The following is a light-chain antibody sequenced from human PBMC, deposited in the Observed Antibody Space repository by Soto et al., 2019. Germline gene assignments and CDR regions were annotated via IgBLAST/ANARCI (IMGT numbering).Light chain of an antibody. CDR1: QSVSRSY. Sequence: EIVLTQSPGTLSLSPVERATLSCRASQSVSRSYLAWYQQKPGQAPRLLIYGASSRATGIPDRFSGTGSETDFTLTISRLEPEDFAVYYCQQYDNSPITFGQGTRLEIK. CDR3: QQYDNSPIT. V-gene: IGKV3-20*01. CDR2: GAS. J-gene: IGKJ5*01.